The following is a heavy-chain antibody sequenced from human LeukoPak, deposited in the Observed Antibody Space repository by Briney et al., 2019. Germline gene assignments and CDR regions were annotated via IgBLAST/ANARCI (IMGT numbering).Heavy chain of an antibody. D-gene: IGHD1-1*01. V-gene: IGHV4-4*07. Sequence: SETLSLTCTVSGGSISSYYWSWIRQPAGKGLEWIGRIYTSGSITYNPSLKSRVTISVDTSKNQFSLKLSSVTAADTAVYYCARQRPTWYNWNDGGAYYYYMDVWGKGTTVTISS. CDR3: ARQRPTWYNWNDGGAYYYYMDV. J-gene: IGHJ6*03. CDR2: IYTSGSI. CDR1: GGSISSYY.